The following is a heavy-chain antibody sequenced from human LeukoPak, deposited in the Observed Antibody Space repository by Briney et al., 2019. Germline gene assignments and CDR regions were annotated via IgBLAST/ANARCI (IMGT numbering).Heavy chain of an antibody. CDR1: GGTFSTYA. CDR3: ARGLGDSSGYYYSDY. V-gene: IGHV1-69*01. Sequence: SVKVSCKTSGGTFSTYAISWVRQAPGQGLEWMGGIIPIFGTGNYAQKFQGRVTIAADESTSTAYMELSSLRSEDTAVYYCARGLGDSSGYYYSDYWGQGTLVTVSS. CDR2: IIPIFGTG. D-gene: IGHD3-22*01. J-gene: IGHJ4*02.